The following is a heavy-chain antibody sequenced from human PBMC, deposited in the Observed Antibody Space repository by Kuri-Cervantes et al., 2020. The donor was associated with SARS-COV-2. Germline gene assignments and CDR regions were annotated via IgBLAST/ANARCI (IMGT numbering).Heavy chain of an antibody. CDR3: ARTLDYYGSGTYCFDY. CDR2: IYYSGST. J-gene: IGHJ4*02. D-gene: IGHD3-10*01. CDR1: GGSVSSGSHY. Sequence: SETLSFTCIVSGGSVSSGSHYWSWIRQPPGKGLEWIGYIYYSGSTKYNPSLKSRVTMSVDTSKNQFSLKLNSVTPADTAVYYCARTLDYYGSGTYCFDYWGQGTLVTVSS. V-gene: IGHV4-61*01.